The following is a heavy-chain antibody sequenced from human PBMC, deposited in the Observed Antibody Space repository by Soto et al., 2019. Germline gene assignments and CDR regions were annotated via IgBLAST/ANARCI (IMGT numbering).Heavy chain of an antibody. CDR1: GFTFTSSA. V-gene: IGHV1-58*01. CDR3: AAASPDAIFGVVITGYYFDY. Sequence: ASVKVSCKASGFTFTSSAVQWVRQARGQRLEWIGWIVVGSGNTNYAQKFQERVTITRDMSTSTAYMELSSLRSEDTAVYYCAAASPDAIFGVVITGYYFDYWGQGTLVTVSS. CDR2: IVVGSGNT. J-gene: IGHJ4*02. D-gene: IGHD3-3*01.